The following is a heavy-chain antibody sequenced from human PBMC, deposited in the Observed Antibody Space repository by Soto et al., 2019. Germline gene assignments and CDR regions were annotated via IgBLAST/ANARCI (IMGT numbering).Heavy chain of an antibody. Sequence: GGSLRLSCSASGFTFSNFAVSWVRQAPGKGLEWLSPISGSGGSTYYADSVKGRFTISRDNSRNTLYLQMDSLRAEDTAVYYCAKHQQFAIFGVLSPDAFDIWGQGTMVTV. CDR1: GFTFSNFA. D-gene: IGHD3-3*02. CDR2: ISGSGGST. V-gene: IGHV3-23*01. CDR3: AKHQQFAIFGVLSPDAFDI. J-gene: IGHJ3*02.